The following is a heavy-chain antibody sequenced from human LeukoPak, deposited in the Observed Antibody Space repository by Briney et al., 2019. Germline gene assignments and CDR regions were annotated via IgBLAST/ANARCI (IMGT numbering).Heavy chain of an antibody. J-gene: IGHJ3*02. Sequence: ASVKVSCKASGATFSSSAISWVRQAPGQGLEWMGGIIPIFGTANYAQKFKGRVTITADASTSSSSMDLSSLRSEDTTVYYCARGRLPGYCSGGSCRATGAFDIWGQGTMVTVSS. CDR1: GATFSSSA. CDR3: ARGRLPGYCSGGSCRATGAFDI. CDR2: IIPIFGTA. D-gene: IGHD2-15*01. V-gene: IGHV1-69*13.